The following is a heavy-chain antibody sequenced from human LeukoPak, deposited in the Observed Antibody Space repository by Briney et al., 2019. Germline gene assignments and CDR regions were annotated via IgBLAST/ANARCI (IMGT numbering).Heavy chain of an antibody. CDR1: KFALSSYA. J-gene: IGHJ3*02. CDR3: GKNRYSGSLSPFDI. CDR2: ISGGGGNT. Sequence: GGSLGLSCAASKFALSSYAMSWVRQAPGKGLEWVSAISGGGGNTYYADSVKGRFTIARDNSKNTLYLQMNSLRAEDTAVYYCGKNRYSGSLSPFDIWGQGTMVTVSS. D-gene: IGHD1-26*01. V-gene: IGHV3-23*01.